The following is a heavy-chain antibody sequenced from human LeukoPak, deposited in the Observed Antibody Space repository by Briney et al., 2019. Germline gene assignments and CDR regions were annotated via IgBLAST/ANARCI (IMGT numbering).Heavy chain of an antibody. J-gene: IGHJ4*02. V-gene: IGHV5-51*01. CDR3: ARRSLFSQLGIEY. Sequence: GESLKISCKGSGYSFTSYWIGWVRQMPGRGLEWMGIIYPGDSDTRYSPSFQGQVTISADKSISTAYLQWSSLKASDTAMYYCARRSLFSQLGIEYWGQGTLVTVSS. D-gene: IGHD7-27*01. CDR2: IYPGDSDT. CDR1: GYSFTSYW.